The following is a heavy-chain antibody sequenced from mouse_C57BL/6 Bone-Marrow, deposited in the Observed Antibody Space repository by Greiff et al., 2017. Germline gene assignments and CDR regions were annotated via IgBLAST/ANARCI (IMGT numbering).Heavy chain of an antibody. D-gene: IGHD2-1*01. CDR1: GFAFSSSW. Sequence: QVHVKQSGPELVKPGASVKISCKASGFAFSSSWMNWVKQRPGKGLEWMGRIYPGDGDTNYNGQFKGKATRTADHSSSTAYMQLSSLTSEDCAVYFCARGPWYFPAYWGQGTLVTVSA. CDR2: IYPGDGDT. V-gene: IGHV1-82*01. CDR3: ARGPWYFPAY. J-gene: IGHJ3*01.